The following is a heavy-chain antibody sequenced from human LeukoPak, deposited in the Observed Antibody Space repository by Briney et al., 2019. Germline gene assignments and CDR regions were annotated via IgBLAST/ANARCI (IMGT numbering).Heavy chain of an antibody. Sequence: GGSLRLSCAASGFTFSNYAMNWVRQAPGKGLEWVSTIIGSSGSTFYADSVKGRFTISKETSKNTLYLHMSSLRADDTAVYYCAKGGYDYVEVAYFDYWGQGTLVTVSS. CDR3: AKGGYDYVEVAYFDY. V-gene: IGHV3-23*01. CDR2: IIGSSGST. J-gene: IGHJ4*02. CDR1: GFTFSNYA. D-gene: IGHD5-12*01.